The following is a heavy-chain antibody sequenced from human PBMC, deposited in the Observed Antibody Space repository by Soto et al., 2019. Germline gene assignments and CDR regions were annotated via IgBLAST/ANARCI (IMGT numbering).Heavy chain of an antibody. D-gene: IGHD3-3*01. J-gene: IGHJ4*02. V-gene: IGHV3-23*01. Sequence: GGSLRLSCAASGFTFSSYAMSWVRQAPGKGLEWVSAISGSGGSTYYADSVKGRFTISRDNSKNTLYLQMNSLRAEDTAVYYCAKSPYYDFWSGSDYWGQGTLVTVSS. CDR2: ISGSGGST. CDR3: AKSPYYDFWSGSDY. CDR1: GFTFSSYA.